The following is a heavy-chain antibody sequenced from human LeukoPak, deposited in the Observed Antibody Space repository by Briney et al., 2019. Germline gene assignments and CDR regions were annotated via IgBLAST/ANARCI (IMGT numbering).Heavy chain of an antibody. V-gene: IGHV4-38-2*02. Sequence: SETLSLTCTVSGYSISSGYYWGWIRQPPGKGLEWIGSIYYSGSTYYNPSLKSRVTISVDTSKNQFSLKLSSVTAADTAVYYCARHTGEGYCSSTSCYTDAFDIWGQGTMVTVSS. CDR1: GYSISSGYY. CDR2: IYYSGST. D-gene: IGHD2-2*02. CDR3: ARHTGEGYCSSTSCYTDAFDI. J-gene: IGHJ3*02.